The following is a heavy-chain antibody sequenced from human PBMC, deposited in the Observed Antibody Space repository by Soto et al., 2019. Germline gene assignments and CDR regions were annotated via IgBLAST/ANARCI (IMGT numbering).Heavy chain of an antibody. V-gene: IGHV3-21*01. J-gene: IGHJ4*02. CDR3: ARETPLHPDYGGNPFSDY. CDR2: ISTSSSYI. D-gene: IGHD4-17*01. Sequence: PGGSLRLSCAASGFTLSGYSMNWVRQVPGKGLEWVSSISTSSSYIHYADSVKGRFTISRDNAENSLYLQMNSLRAEDTAIYYCARETPLHPDYGGNPFSDYWGQGTLVTVSS. CDR1: GFTLSGYS.